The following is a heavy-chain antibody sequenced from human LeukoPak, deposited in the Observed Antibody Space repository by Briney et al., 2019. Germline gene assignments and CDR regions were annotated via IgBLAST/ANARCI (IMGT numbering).Heavy chain of an antibody. D-gene: IGHD3-22*01. CDR3: ARDYDSTGYYVY. Sequence: ASVKVSCKASGYTFTTYGISWLRQAPGQGLEWMGWISTYNGNTNYAENLQGRVTMTTDTSTSTAYMELRSLRSDDTAVYFCARDYDSTGYYVYWGQGTLVTLSS. J-gene: IGHJ4*02. V-gene: IGHV1-18*01. CDR2: ISTYNGNT. CDR1: GYTFTTYG.